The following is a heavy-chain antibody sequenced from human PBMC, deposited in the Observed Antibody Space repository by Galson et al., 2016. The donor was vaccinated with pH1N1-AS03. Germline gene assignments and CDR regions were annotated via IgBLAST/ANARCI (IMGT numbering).Heavy chain of an antibody. Sequence: VSAISGSGNNTYYGDSVKGRLTISRDNSKNMLYLQMNSLRAEDTAVYYCAKDKGLGGGSCYQYWGQGTLVTVSS. D-gene: IGHD2-15*01. CDR2: ISGSGNNT. CDR3: AKDKGLGGGSCYQY. J-gene: IGHJ4*02. V-gene: IGHV3-23*01.